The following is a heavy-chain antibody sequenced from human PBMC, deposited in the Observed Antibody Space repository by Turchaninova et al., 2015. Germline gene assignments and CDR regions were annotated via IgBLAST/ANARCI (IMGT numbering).Heavy chain of an antibody. CDR3: ARLMELIGGSNYYYMDV. Sequence: QVQLQESGPGLVKPSETPSLTCTVAGGPSSSYYWSWIRQPPGKGLEWIGYIYYSGSTNYNPSLKSRVTISVDTSKNQFSLKLSSVTAADTAVYYCARLMELIGGSNYYYMDVWGKGTTVTVSS. J-gene: IGHJ6*03. D-gene: IGHD1-7*01. V-gene: IGHV4-59*08. CDR1: GGPSSSYY. CDR2: IYYSGST.